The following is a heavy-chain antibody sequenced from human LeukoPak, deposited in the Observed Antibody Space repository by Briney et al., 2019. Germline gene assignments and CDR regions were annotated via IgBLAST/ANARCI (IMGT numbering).Heavy chain of an antibody. CDR2: INHSGCT. CDR1: GGSFSGYY. V-gene: IGHV4-34*01. CDR3: ARVTAYFDWLLYYYYMDV. Sequence: SETLSLTCAVYGGSFSGYYWSWIRQPPGKGLEWIGEINHSGCTNYNPSLKSRVTISVDTSKNQFSLKLSSVTAADTAVYYCARVTAYFDWLLYYYYMDVWGKGTTVTVSS. J-gene: IGHJ6*03. D-gene: IGHD3-9*01.